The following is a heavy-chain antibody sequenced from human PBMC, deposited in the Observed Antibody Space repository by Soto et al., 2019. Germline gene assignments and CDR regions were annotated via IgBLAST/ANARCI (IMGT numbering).Heavy chain of an antibody. CDR1: GFTFSSYA. V-gene: IGHV3-23*01. CDR3: AKDPQLTLLWFGEPWFDP. D-gene: IGHD3-10*01. CDR2: ISGSGGST. Sequence: AGGSLRLSCAASGFTFSSYAMSWVRQAPGKGLEWVSAISGSGGSTYYADSVKGRFTISRDNSKNTLYLQMNSLRAEDTAVYYCAKDPQLTLLWFGEPWFDPWGQGTLVTVSS. J-gene: IGHJ5*02.